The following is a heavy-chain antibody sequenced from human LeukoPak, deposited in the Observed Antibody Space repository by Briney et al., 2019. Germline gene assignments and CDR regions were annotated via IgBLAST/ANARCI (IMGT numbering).Heavy chain of an antibody. D-gene: IGHD5-18*01. CDR2: ISSSSSYI. CDR3: AKGGYSYGSAVDY. Sequence: GGSLRLSCAASGFTFNSYSMNWVRQAPGKGLEWVSSISSSSSYIYYADSVKGRFTISRDNAKNSLYLQMNSLRAEDTAVYYCAKGGYSYGSAVDYWGQGTLVTVSS. J-gene: IGHJ4*02. CDR1: GFTFNSYS. V-gene: IGHV3-21*01.